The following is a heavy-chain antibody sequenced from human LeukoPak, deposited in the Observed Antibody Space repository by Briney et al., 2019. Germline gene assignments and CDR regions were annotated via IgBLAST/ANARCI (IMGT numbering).Heavy chain of an antibody. J-gene: IGHJ3*02. D-gene: IGHD2-15*01. Sequence: PSETLSLTCTVSGYSISSGYYWGWIRQPPGKGLEWIGSIYHSGSTYYNPSLKSRVTISVDTSKNQFSLKLSSVTAADTAIYSCARPRLEYCSGGSCFDAFDIWGQGTMVTVSS. V-gene: IGHV4-38-2*02. CDR1: GYSISSGYY. CDR2: IYHSGST. CDR3: ARPRLEYCSGGSCFDAFDI.